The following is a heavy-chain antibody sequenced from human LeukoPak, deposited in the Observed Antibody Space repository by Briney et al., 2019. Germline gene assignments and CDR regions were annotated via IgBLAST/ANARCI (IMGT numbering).Heavy chain of an antibody. D-gene: IGHD3-3*01. CDR1: GDSLSSGNYY. Sequence: SQTLSLTCTVSGDSLSSGNYYWSWIRQPAGKGLEWIGRIFSSGSTNYNPSLMSRVTISVDTSKNQFSLKLSSVTAADTAVYYCARRKDFWSGLINYWGQGTLVTVSS. V-gene: IGHV4-61*02. CDR3: ARRKDFWSGLINY. J-gene: IGHJ4*02. CDR2: IFSSGST.